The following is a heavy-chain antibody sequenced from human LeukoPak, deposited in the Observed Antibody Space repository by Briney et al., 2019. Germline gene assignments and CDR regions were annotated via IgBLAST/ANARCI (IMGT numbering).Heavy chain of an antibody. Sequence: SETLSLTCTVSGGSISSYFWSWIRQPPGKGLEWIGYIYDSGSTNYNPSPKSRVTISVDTSKNQFSLKLSSVTAADTAVYYCARGSPYCTSTRCDFDPWGQGTLVTVSS. V-gene: IGHV4-59*01. J-gene: IGHJ5*02. CDR2: IYDSGST. CDR3: ARGSPYCTSTRCDFDP. D-gene: IGHD2-2*01. CDR1: GGSISSYF.